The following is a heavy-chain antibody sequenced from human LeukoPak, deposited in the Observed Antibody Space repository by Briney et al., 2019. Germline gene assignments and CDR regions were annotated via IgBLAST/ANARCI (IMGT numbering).Heavy chain of an antibody. CDR1: GGSFSGYY. V-gene: IGHV4-34*01. Sequence: SETLSLTCAVYGGSFSGYYWSWIRQPPGKGLEWIGEINHGGSTNYNPSLKSRVTISVDTSKNQFSLKLSSVTAADTAVYYCARGRIRGYYYGSGSNTHYFDYWGQGTLVTVSS. D-gene: IGHD3-10*01. CDR3: ARGRIRGYYYGSGSNTHYFDY. J-gene: IGHJ4*02. CDR2: INHGGST.